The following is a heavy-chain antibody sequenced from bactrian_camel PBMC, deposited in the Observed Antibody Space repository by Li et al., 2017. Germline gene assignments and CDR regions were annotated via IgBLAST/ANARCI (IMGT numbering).Heavy chain of an antibody. V-gene: IGHV3S1*01. Sequence: HVQLVESGGGSVQPGESLRLSCRGHGYAYNGYCMSWFRQTPGKEREGVAKIYTDGEQTVYGDSVKGRFTISRDNSKKATYLQMNSLNPEDTAMYYCAAGWGLTTAGWCRGDFWGQGTQVTVS. J-gene: IGHJ4*01. CDR1: GYAYNGYC. D-gene: IGHD5*01. CDR3: AAGWGLTTAGWCRGDF. CDR2: IYTDGEQT.